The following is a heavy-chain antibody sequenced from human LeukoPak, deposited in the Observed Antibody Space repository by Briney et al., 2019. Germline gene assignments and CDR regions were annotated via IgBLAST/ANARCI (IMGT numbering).Heavy chain of an antibody. V-gene: IGHV3-53*01. CDR3: ARRAGAYSHPYDY. J-gene: IGHJ4*02. Sequence: PGGSLRLSCAASGLTVSSNSMSWVRQAPGKGLEWVSFIYSGGSTYYADSVKGRFTISRDNSKNTLYLQMNSLRGDDTAVYYCARRAGAYSHPYDYWGQGTLVTVSS. D-gene: IGHD4/OR15-4a*01. CDR1: GLTVSSNS. CDR2: IYSGGST.